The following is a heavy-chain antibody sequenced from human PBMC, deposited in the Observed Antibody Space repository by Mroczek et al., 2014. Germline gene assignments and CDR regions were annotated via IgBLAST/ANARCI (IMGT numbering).Heavy chain of an antibody. J-gene: IGHJ4*02. CDR1: GFTFSSYG. CDR3: AKVSYSSGWYELGV. D-gene: IGHD6-19*01. V-gene: IGHV3-30*18. CDR2: ISYDGSNK. Sequence: QVQLVQSGGGVVQPGRSLRLSCAASGFTFSSYGMHWVRQAPGKGLEWVAVISYDGSNKYYADSVKGRFTISRDNSKNTLYLQMNSLRAEDTAVYYCAKVSYSSGWYELGVWGQGTPGHRLL.